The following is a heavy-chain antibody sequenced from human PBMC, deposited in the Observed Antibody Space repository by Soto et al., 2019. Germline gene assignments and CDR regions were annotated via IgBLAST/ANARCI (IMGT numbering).Heavy chain of an antibody. Sequence: ASVKVSCKASGGTFSSYAISWVRQAPGQGLEWMGRIIPILGIANYAQKFQGRVTITADKSTSTAYMELSSLRSEDTAVYYCARTYYDILTGYADFDYWGQGTLVTVSS. CDR2: IIPILGIA. D-gene: IGHD3-9*01. V-gene: IGHV1-69*04. J-gene: IGHJ4*02. CDR3: ARTYYDILTGYADFDY. CDR1: GGTFSSYA.